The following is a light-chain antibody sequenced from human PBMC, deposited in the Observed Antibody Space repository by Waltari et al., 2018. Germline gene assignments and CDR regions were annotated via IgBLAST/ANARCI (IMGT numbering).Light chain of an antibody. J-gene: IGKJ4*01. V-gene: IGKV3-20*01. CDR3: QQYGSSTGLT. Sequence: EIVLTQSPGTLSLSTGERDTLPCRASQSVSSSYLDWYQQKPGQAPRLLIYGASSRATGIPDRFSGSGSGTDFTLTISRLEPEDFAMFYCQQYGSSTGLTFGGGTKVEIK. CDR1: QSVSSSY. CDR2: GAS.